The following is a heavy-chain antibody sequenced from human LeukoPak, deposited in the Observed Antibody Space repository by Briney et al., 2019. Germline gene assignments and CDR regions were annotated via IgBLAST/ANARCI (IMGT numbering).Heavy chain of an antibody. J-gene: IGHJ4*02. CDR1: GYSISSAYY. Sequence: PSETLSLTCAVSGYSISSAYYWGWIRPPPGKGLEWIGSVYHSGTTYYSPSLKSRVTISVDTSKNQFSLKLSSVTAADTAVYYCARGYAFDYWGQGTLVTVSS. V-gene: IGHV4-38-2*01. D-gene: IGHD5-12*01. CDR3: ARGYAFDY. CDR2: VYHSGTT.